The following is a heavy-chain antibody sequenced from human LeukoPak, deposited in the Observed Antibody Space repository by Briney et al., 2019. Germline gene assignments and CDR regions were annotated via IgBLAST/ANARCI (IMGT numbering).Heavy chain of an antibody. J-gene: IGHJ4*02. Sequence: SETLSLTCTVSGGSTSSSSYYWSWIRQPAGKGPEWIGRISASGNTNYNPSLKSRVTMSVDTSKNLFALKLSSVTAADTAVYYCARQGVATAIDYWGQGTLVTVSS. V-gene: IGHV4-61*02. D-gene: IGHD2-21*02. CDR2: ISASGNT. CDR1: GGSTSSSSYY. CDR3: ARQGVATAIDY.